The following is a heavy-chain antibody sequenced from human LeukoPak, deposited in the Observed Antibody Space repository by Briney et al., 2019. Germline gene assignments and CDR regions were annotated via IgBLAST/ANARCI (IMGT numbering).Heavy chain of an antibody. J-gene: IGHJ4*02. CDR3: ARDPGEMGTYLDY. V-gene: IGHV1-2*02. CDR2: INPNSGGT. CDR1: GYTFTGYY. D-gene: IGHD3-16*02. Sequence: GASVKVSCKASGYTFTGYYMHWVRQAPGQGLEWMGWINPNSGGTNYAQKFQGRVTVTRDTSISTAYMELSRLRSDDTAVYYCARDPGEMGTYLDYRGQGTLVTVSS.